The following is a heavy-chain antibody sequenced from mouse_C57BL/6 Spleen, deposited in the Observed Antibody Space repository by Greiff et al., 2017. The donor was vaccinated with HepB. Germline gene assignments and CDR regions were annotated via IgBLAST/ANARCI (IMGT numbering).Heavy chain of an antibody. Sequence: QVQLQQSGAELVKPGASVKLSCKASGYTFTSYWMHWVKQRPGQGLEWIGMIHPNSGSTNYNEKFKSKATLTVDKSSSTAYMQLSSLTSEDSAVYYCATLTGKVAWFAYWGQGTLVTVSA. CDR3: ATLTGKVAWFAY. D-gene: IGHD4-1*01. CDR2: IHPNSGST. V-gene: IGHV1-64*01. J-gene: IGHJ3*01. CDR1: GYTFTSYW.